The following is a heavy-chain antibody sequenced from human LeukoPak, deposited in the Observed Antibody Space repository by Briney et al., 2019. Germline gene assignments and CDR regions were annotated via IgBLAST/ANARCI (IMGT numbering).Heavy chain of an antibody. J-gene: IGHJ4*02. CDR2: IYPGDSDT. Sequence: GESLNTSCKAPGXSFTSYWIGWVRQLPGKGLEWMRIIYPGDSDTRYSPSFQGEVTISADKFISTAYLQWSSLKASDTAMYYCARQNYDILTGYYQPPYFDYWGQGTLVTVSS. CDR1: GXSFTSYW. D-gene: IGHD3-9*01. CDR3: ARQNYDILTGYYQPPYFDY. V-gene: IGHV5-51*01.